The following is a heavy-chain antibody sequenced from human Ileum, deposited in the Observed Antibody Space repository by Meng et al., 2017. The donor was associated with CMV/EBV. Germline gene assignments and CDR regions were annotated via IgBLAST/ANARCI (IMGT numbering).Heavy chain of an antibody. D-gene: IGHD3-10*01. CDR2: LSHSGGT. CDR3: VRLGSAAGDS. J-gene: IGHJ4*02. CDR1: GGSFSGYY. V-gene: IGHV4-34*01. Sequence: SQTPSLTCAVYGGSFSGYYWSWIRQPPGKGLEWIGSLSHSGGTYYNPSLKSRVTISLDTSKNQFSLNLSSVTATDAAVYYCVRLGSAAGDSWGQGTLVTVSS.